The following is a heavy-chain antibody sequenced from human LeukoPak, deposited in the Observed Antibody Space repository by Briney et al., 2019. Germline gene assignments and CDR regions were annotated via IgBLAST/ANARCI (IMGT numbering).Heavy chain of an antibody. J-gene: IGHJ5*02. V-gene: IGHV3-11*04. Sequence: KTGRSLRLSCAASGFTFSDYYMSWIRQAPGKGLEWVSYISSSGSTIYYADSVKGRFTISRDNAKNSLYLLLNSLRVEDTAVYYCARGSTLGSCTSSSCHNWFDPWGQGTLVTVSS. CDR3: ARGSTLGSCTSSSCHNWFDP. CDR2: ISSSGSTI. CDR1: GFTFSDYY. D-gene: IGHD2-2*01.